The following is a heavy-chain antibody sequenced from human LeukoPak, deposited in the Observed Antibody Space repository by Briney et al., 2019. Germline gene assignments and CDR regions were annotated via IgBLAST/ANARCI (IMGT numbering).Heavy chain of an antibody. CDR1: GGTFSSYA. D-gene: IGHD6-19*01. J-gene: IGHJ4*02. V-gene: IGHV1-69*04. CDR2: IIPILGIA. Sequence: ASVKVSCKASGGTFSSYAISWVRQAPGQGLEWMGRIIPILGIANYAQKFQGRVTITADKSTSTAYMELSSLRSEDTAVYYCARDLYSSGSRHFDYWGQGTLVTASS. CDR3: ARDLYSSGSRHFDY.